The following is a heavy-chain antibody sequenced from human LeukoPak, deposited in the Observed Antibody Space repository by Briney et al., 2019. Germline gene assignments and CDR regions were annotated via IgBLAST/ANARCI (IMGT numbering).Heavy chain of an antibody. J-gene: IGHJ4*02. CDR2: ISWNSGSI. CDR1: GFTFDDYA. D-gene: IGHD6-13*01. CDR3: AKENSSGWYFDY. Sequence: GGSLRLSCAASGFTFDDYAMHWVRQAPGKGLEWVSGISWNSGSIGYADSVKGRFTISRDNAKNSLYLQMNSLRAEDTALYYCAKENSSGWYFDYWGQGTLVTVSS. V-gene: IGHV3-9*01.